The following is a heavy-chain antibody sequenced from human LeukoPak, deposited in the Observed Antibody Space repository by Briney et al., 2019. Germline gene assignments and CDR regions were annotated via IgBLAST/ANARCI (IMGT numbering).Heavy chain of an antibody. D-gene: IGHD4-11*01. CDR2: IYYSGST. CDR3: ARDRSNYGWFDP. CDR1: GGSISSHY. V-gene: IGHV4-59*11. J-gene: IGHJ5*02. Sequence: PSETLSLTCTVSGGSISSHYWSWIRQPPGKGLEWIGYIYYSGSTNYNPSLKSRVTISVDTSKNQFSLKLSSVTAADTAVYYCARDRSNYGWFDPWGQGTLVTVSS.